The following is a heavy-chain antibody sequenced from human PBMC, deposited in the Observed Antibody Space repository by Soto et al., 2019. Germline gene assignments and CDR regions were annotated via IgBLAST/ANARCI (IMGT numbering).Heavy chain of an antibody. CDR3: AREARITMIDYYFDY. Sequence: SVKVSCKASGGTFSSYAISWVRQAPGQGLEWMGGIIPIFGTANYAQKFQGRVTITADESTSTAYMELSSLRSEDTAVYYCAREARITMIDYYFDYWGQGTLVTVSS. V-gene: IGHV1-69*13. CDR1: GGTFSSYA. J-gene: IGHJ4*02. CDR2: IIPIFGTA. D-gene: IGHD3-22*01.